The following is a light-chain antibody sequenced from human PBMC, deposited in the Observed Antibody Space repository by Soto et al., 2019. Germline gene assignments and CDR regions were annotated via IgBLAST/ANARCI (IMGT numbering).Light chain of an antibody. CDR2: GAS. CDR1: KSVSSSS. V-gene: IGKV3-20*01. CDR3: QQYVTSPYT. Sequence: EIVLTQSPGTLSLSQGERATLSCRASKSVSSSSLAWYQQKPGQAPRLLIYGASNRATAIRDRFSGSGSGTEFSLAISRLEPEDFAVYYCQQYVTSPYTFGPGTKVDIK. J-gene: IGKJ3*01.